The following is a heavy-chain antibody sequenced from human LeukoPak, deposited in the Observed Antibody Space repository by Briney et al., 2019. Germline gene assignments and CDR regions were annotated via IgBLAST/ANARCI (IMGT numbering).Heavy chain of an antibody. Sequence: PSETLSLTCTVSGGSLSSSSYYWGWIRQPPGKGLEWIGSIYYSGSTYYNPTLKSRVTISVDTSKSQFSLKLSSVTAADTAMYYCASLPRYCSGGTCRDTFDIWGQGTMVTVSS. CDR2: IYYSGST. CDR1: GGSLSSSSYY. CDR3: ASLPRYCSGGTCRDTFDI. V-gene: IGHV4-39*01. D-gene: IGHD2-15*01. J-gene: IGHJ3*02.